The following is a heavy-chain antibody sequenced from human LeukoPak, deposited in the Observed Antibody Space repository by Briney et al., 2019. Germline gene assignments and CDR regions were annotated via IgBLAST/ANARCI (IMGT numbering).Heavy chain of an antibody. V-gene: IGHV1-46*01. CDR3: ARSSRADYYFDY. J-gene: IGHJ4*02. CDR2: INPSGGST. Sequence: ASVKVSCRASGYTFTSYYMHWVRQAPGQGLEWMGIINPSGGSTSYAQKFQGRVTMTRDTSTSTVYMELSSLRSEDTAVYYCARSSRADYYFDYWGQGTLVTVSS. CDR1: GYTFTSYY. D-gene: IGHD2-21*01.